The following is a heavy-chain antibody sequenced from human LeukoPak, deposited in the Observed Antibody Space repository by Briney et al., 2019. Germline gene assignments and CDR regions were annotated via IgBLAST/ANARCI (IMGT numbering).Heavy chain of an antibody. D-gene: IGHD3/OR15-3a*01. CDR1: GGSISSSSYY. Sequence: SETLSLTCTVSGGSISSSSYYWGWIRQPPGKGLEWIGSIYYSGSTYYNPSLKSRVTISVDTSKNQFSLKLSSVTAADTAVYYCARGQDWSLYFQHWGQGTLVTVSS. CDR2: IYYSGST. J-gene: IGHJ1*01. CDR3: ARGQDWSLYFQH. V-gene: IGHV4-39*07.